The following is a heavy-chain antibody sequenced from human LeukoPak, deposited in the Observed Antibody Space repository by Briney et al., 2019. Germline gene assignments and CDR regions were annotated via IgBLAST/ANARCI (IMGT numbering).Heavy chain of an antibody. D-gene: IGHD4-11*01. J-gene: IGHJ5*02. V-gene: IGHV3-15*01. CDR2: IKSKTDGGTT. CDR1: GFTFSSYA. Sequence: GGSLRLSCAASGFTFSSYAMSWVRQAPGKGLEWVGRIKSKTDGGTTDYAAPVKGRFTISRDDSKNTLYLQMNSLKTEDTAVYYCTMRQGYSNYDGWFDPWGQGTLVTVSS. CDR3: TMRQGYSNYDGWFDP.